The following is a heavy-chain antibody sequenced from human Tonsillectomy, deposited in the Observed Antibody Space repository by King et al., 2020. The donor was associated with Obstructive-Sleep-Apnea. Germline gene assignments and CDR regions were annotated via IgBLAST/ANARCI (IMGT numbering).Heavy chain of an antibody. CDR3: ARHNYGAEIYYSDYYYGMDV. CDR1: GYTFSVYY. Sequence: VQLVESGAEVKKPGASVKVSCKASGYTFSVYYMHWVRQAPGQGPEWMGWINPNSGGTNYAQKFQGRVTMTRDTSLTTAYMELSRLRSDDTAVYYCARHNYGAEIYYSDYYYGMDVWGQGTTVTVSS. J-gene: IGHJ6*02. V-gene: IGHV1-2*02. D-gene: IGHD3-10*01. CDR2: INPNSGGT.